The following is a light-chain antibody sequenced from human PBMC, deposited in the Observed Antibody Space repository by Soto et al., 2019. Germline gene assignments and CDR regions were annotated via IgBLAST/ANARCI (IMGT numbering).Light chain of an antibody. V-gene: IGLV2-14*01. CDR2: EVS. CDR1: SGDVGHYNY. CDR3: TSYTTSRIWV. J-gene: IGLJ3*02. Sequence: QSVLTQPASVSGSPGQSITISCTGSSGDVGHYNYVSWYQQHPGKAPKLMIYEVSNRTSGVSNRFSGSKSGNTASLIISGLQAEDEADYYCTSYTTSRIWVFGGGTKVTVL.